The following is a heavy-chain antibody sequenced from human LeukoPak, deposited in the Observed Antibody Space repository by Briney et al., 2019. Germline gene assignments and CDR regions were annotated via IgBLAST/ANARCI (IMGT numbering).Heavy chain of an antibody. CDR1: GGSFSGYY. CDR3: ARDLWYYDSSGYPN. J-gene: IGHJ4*02. CDR2: INHSGST. D-gene: IGHD3-22*01. Sequence: KPSETLSLTCAVYGGSFSGYYWSWIRQPPGKGLEWIGEINHSGSTNYNPSLKSRVTISVDTSKNQFSLKLSSVTAADTAVYYCARDLWYYDSSGYPNWGQGTLVTVSS. V-gene: IGHV4-34*01.